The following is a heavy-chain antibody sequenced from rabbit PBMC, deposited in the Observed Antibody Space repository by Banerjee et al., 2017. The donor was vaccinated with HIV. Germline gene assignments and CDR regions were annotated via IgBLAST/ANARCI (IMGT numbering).Heavy chain of an antibody. V-gene: IGHV1S40*01. J-gene: IGHJ6*01. CDR3: ARHVYAMDL. CDR2: IYPAAGAT. D-gene: IGHD5-1*01. Sequence: QSLEESGGDLVKPGASLTLTCTASGFSFSSDYWICWVRQAPGKGLEWIGCIYPAAGATDYATWVNGRFTISLDNAQNTVTLQMTSLTGADTATYFCARHVYAMDLWGPGTLVTVS. CDR1: GFSFSSDYW.